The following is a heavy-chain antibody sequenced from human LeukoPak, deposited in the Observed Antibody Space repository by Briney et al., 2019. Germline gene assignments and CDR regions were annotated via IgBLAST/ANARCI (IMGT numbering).Heavy chain of an antibody. Sequence: GGSLRLSCAASGFTFSDTWMHWVRQAPGKGLVWVSRIRSDGSDARYAESVKGRFTISRDNAKNTLYLQMNSLRDEDTAVYYCARDWFHAIDHWGQGTLVTVSS. D-gene: IGHD2/OR15-2a*01. CDR1: GFTFSDTW. CDR3: ARDWFHAIDH. J-gene: IGHJ4*02. CDR2: IRSDGSDA. V-gene: IGHV3-74*01.